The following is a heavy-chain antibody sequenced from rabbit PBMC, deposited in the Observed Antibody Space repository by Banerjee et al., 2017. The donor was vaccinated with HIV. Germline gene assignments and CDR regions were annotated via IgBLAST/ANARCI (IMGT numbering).Heavy chain of an antibody. D-gene: IGHD4-1*01. CDR1: GFDFSSYQ. CDR3: ARDLAGVIGWNFNL. CDR2: IDPVFGST. Sequence: QEQLEESGGGLVQPGGSLKLSCKASGFDFSSYQMSWVRQAPGKGLEWIGYIDPVFGSTYYASWVNGRFTISKTSSTTVTLQMTSLTAADTATYFCARDLAGVIGWNFNLWGPGTLVTVS. J-gene: IGHJ4*01. V-gene: IGHV1S45*01.